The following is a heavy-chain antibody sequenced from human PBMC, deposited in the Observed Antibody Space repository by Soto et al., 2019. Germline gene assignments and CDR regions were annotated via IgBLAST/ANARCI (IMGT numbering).Heavy chain of an antibody. D-gene: IGHD2-21*02. J-gene: IGHJ4*02. CDR2: TRNKANSYTT. Sequence: PVGSLRLSCSASGFTFSDHYMDWVRQAPGKGLEWVGRTRNKANSYTTEYAASVKGRFTISRDDSKNSLYLQMNSLKTEDTAVYYCARSPRAPYCGGDCYSEYYFDYWGQGTLVTVSS. CDR1: GFTFSDHY. CDR3: ARSPRAPYCGGDCYSEYYFDY. V-gene: IGHV3-72*01.